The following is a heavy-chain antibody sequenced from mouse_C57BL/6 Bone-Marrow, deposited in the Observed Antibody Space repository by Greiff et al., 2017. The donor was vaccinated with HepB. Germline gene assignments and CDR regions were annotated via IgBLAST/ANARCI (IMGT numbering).Heavy chain of an antibody. CDR1: GFNIKDYY. V-gene: IGHV14-2*01. Sequence: EVHLVESGAELVKPGASVKLSCTASGFNIKDYYMHWVKQRTEQGLEWIGRIDPEDGETKYAPKFQGKATITADTSSNTAYLQLSSLTSEDTAVYYCARSYYYGSSYGWFAYWGQGTLVTVSA. D-gene: IGHD1-1*01. J-gene: IGHJ3*01. CDR3: ARSYYYGSSYGWFAY. CDR2: IDPEDGET.